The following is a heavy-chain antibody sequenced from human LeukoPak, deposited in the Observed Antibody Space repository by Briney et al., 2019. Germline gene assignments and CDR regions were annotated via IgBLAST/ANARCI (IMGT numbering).Heavy chain of an antibody. Sequence: ASVKVSCKVSGYSLTELSMHWVRQAPGKGLEWVGGFNPETGKTNYAHNLHGRLTVTGDTAKDTVYVQLNSLRAEDTAVYYWAADMLGYCGAVTSYSEAYWGQGTLVTVSS. J-gene: IGHJ4*02. D-gene: IGHD2-21*01. CDR1: GYSLTELS. CDR2: FNPETGKT. CDR3: AADMLGYCGAVTSYSEAY. V-gene: IGHV1-24*01.